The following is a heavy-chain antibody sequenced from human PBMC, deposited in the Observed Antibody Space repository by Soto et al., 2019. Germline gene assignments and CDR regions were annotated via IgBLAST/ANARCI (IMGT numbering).Heavy chain of an antibody. CDR3: ARSRPDYGNGMDV. Sequence: SETLSHTCTVSDGSISSSSYYWGWIRQPPGKGLEWIGSIYYSGSTYYNPSLKSRVTISVDTSKNQFSLKLSSVTAADTAVYYCARSRPDYGNGMDVWGQGTTVTVSS. CDR1: DGSISSSSYY. D-gene: IGHD3-16*01. CDR2: IYYSGST. V-gene: IGHV4-39*01. J-gene: IGHJ6*02.